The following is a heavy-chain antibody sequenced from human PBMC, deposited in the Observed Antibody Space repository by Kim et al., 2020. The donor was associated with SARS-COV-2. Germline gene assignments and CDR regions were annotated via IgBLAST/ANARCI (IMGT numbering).Heavy chain of an antibody. D-gene: IGHD3-3*01. J-gene: IGHJ4*02. Sequence: SETLSLTCTVSGGSISSGGYYWSWIRQHPGKGLEWIGYIYYSGSTYYNPSLKSRVTISVDTSKNQFSLKLSSVTAADTAVYYCARAETILGVVIGCFDYWGQGTLVTVSS. CDR1: GGSISSGGYY. V-gene: IGHV4-31*03. CDR2: IYYSGST. CDR3: ARAETILGVVIGCFDY.